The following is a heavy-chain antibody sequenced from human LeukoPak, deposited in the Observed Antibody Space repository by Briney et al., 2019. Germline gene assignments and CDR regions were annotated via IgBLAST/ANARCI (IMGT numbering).Heavy chain of an antibody. D-gene: IGHD3-10*01. CDR3: AKQGIWFGELSLDY. CDR1: GFTFSSYA. J-gene: IGHJ4*02. V-gene: IGHV3-23*01. CDR2: ISGSGGST. Sequence: GGSLRLSCAASGFTFSSYAMSWVRQAPGKGLEWVSAISGSGGSTYYADSVKGRFTISRDSSKNTLYLQMNSLRAEDTAVYYCAKQGIWFGELSLDYWGQGTLVTVSS.